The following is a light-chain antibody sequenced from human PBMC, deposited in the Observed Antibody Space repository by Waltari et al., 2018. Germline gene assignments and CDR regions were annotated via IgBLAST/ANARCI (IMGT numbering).Light chain of an antibody. CDR2: QDS. CDR1: NSGAKY. J-gene: IGLJ2*01. Sequence: SYELTQPPSVSVSPGQTASITCSGDNSGAKYACWYPQKPGQSPVLVIYQDSKRPSGIPERFSGSNSGNTATLTISGTQAMDEADYYCQAWDSSTVVFGGGTKLTVL. CDR3: QAWDSSTVV. V-gene: IGLV3-1*01.